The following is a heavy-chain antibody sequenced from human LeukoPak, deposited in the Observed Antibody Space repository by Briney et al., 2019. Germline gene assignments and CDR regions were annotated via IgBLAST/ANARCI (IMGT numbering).Heavy chain of an antibody. J-gene: IGHJ4*02. Sequence: SETLSLTCAVYGGSFSGYYWSWIRQPPGKGLEWIGEINHSGSTNYNPSLKSRVTISVDTSKNQFSLKLSSVTAADTAVYYCARGRWLRQYYFDCWGQGTLVTVSS. CDR3: ARGRWLRQYYFDC. V-gene: IGHV4-34*01. CDR1: GGSFSGYY. CDR2: INHSGST. D-gene: IGHD5-12*01.